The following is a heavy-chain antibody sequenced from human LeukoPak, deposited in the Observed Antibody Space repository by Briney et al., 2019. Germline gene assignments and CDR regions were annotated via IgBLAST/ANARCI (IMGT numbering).Heavy chain of an antibody. Sequence: ASVKVSCKVSGYTLTELSMHWVRQAPGKGLEWMGGFDPEDGETIYAQKFQGRVTMTEDTSTDTAYMELSSLRSEDTAVYYCATRETPYYYYGMDVWGQGTTVTVSS. CDR2: FDPEDGET. CDR3: ATRETPYYYYGMDV. CDR1: GYTLTELS. V-gene: IGHV1-24*01. J-gene: IGHJ6*02.